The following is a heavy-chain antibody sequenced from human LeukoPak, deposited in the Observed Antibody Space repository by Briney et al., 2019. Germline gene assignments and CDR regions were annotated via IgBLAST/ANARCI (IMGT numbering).Heavy chain of an antibody. Sequence: GSLRLSCAASGFTFSTYTMHWVRQAPGKGLEWVAVISYDGSNKYYADSLKGRFTISRDNSKNTLYLQMNSLRTEDTAVYYCARDSSYDPSGYSSSLPFDYWGQGTLVTVSS. CDR3: ARDSSYDPSGYSSSLPFDY. D-gene: IGHD6-13*01. CDR2: ISYDGSNK. CDR1: GFTFSTYT. V-gene: IGHV3-30-3*01. J-gene: IGHJ4*02.